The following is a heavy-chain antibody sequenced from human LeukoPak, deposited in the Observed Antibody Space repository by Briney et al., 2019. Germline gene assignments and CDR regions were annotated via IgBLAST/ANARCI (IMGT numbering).Heavy chain of an antibody. V-gene: IGHV3-21*01. D-gene: IGHD3-22*01. CDR3: ARGYTYYYDTSGSDDY. J-gene: IGHJ4*02. CDR2: ITSSSTYI. Sequence: GGSLRLSCAASGFTFSNYAMSWVRQAPGKGLEWVSSITSSSTYIYYADSVKGRFTISRDNAKNSLSLQMNSLRVEDTAVYYCARGYTYYYDTSGSDDYWGQGTLVTVSS. CDR1: GFTFSNYA.